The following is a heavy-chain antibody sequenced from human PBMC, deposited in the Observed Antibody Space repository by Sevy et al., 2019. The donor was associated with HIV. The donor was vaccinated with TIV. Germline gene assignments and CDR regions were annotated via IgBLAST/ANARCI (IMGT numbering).Heavy chain of an antibody. D-gene: IGHD3-10*01. CDR3: ARVPTYYYGSATYFDH. CDR1: GYTFSTYR. J-gene: IGHJ4*02. CDR2: ISPHNGDT. V-gene: IGHV1-18*01. Sequence: ASVKVSCKVSGYTFSTYRITWVRQAPGQGLEWMGWISPHNGDTNYAQKLQGRVTMITDTSTSTAYMELRSLRSDDTAVYYCARVPTYYYGSATYFDHWGQGTLVTVSS.